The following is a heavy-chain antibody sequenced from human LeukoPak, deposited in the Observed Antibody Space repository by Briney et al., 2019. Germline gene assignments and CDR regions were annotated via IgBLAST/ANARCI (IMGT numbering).Heavy chain of an antibody. J-gene: IGHJ4*02. D-gene: IGHD2-2*01. CDR2: IRYDGSNK. V-gene: IGHV3-30*02. CDR3: AKDQSTSRNFDY. Sequence: GGSLRLSCAASGFTFSSYGMHWVRQAPGKGLEWVAFIRYDGSNKFYADSVKGRFTISRDNSKNTLYLQMNSLRAEDTAVYYCAKDQSTSRNFDYWGQGTLVTVSS. CDR1: GFTFSSYG.